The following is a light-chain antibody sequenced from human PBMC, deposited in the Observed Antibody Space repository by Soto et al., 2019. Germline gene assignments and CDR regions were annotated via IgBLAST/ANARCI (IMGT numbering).Light chain of an antibody. V-gene: IGKV2-30*01. CDR2: RVS. CDR1: QXLVYSDGNIY. CDR3: MQGTHWPPT. Sequence: DIVMTQSALPLPVTPGEPASISXXSIQXLVYSDGNIYLNWFQQRPGQSPRXXIYRVSNRDSGVPDRFSGSGSATDFTLKISRVEAEDVATYYCMQGTHWPPTFGQGTKVDIK. J-gene: IGKJ1*01.